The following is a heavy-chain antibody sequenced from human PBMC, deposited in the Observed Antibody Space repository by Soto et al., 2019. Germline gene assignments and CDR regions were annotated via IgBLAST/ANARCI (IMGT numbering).Heavy chain of an antibody. J-gene: IGHJ6*02. CDR1: GYTFTSYG. V-gene: IGHV1-18*04. D-gene: IGHD6-19*01. CDR2: ISAYNGNT. Sequence: ASVNVSCKATGYTFTSYGISGVRQAPGQGLEWMGWISAYNGNTNYAQKLQGRVTMTTDTYTSTAYMELRSLRSDDTAVYYCARDRVAGTEYYYYYYGMDVWGQGTTVTVSS. CDR3: ARDRVAGTEYYYYYYGMDV.